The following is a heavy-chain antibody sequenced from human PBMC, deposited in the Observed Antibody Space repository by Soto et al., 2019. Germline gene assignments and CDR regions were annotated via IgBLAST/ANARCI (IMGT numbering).Heavy chain of an antibody. Sequence: ASVKVSCKASGYIFIGYYVYWVRQAPGQGPEWIGRINPHTGLTAYAQKFQGRVTMTRDTPISTVYMELSRVRSDDTAIYYCAKEGNGRSLSYWGQGTLVTVSS. D-gene: IGHD2-15*01. CDR3: AKEGNGRSLSY. J-gene: IGHJ4*02. CDR1: GYIFIGYY. CDR2: INPHTGLT. V-gene: IGHV1-2*06.